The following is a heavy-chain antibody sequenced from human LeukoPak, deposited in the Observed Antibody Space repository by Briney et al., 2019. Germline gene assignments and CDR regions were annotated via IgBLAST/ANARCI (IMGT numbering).Heavy chain of an antibody. J-gene: IGHJ4*02. CDR3: ARGYANNY. CDR2: IIPILGIA. D-gene: IGHD5-12*01. V-gene: IGHV1-69*04. CDR1: GGTFSSYA. Sequence: SVKVSSKASGGTFSSYAISWVRQAPGQGLEWMGRIIPILGIAIYAQKFQGRVTITADKSTSTAYMELSSLRSEDTAVYYCARGYANNYWGQGTLVTVSS.